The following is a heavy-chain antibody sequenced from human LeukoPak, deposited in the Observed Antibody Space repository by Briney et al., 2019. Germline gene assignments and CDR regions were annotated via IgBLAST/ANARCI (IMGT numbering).Heavy chain of an antibody. CDR1: GFTFSSYG. CDR2: ISGSGGST. CDR3: AKDVVGATSLFHY. V-gene: IGHV3-23*01. D-gene: IGHD1-26*01. J-gene: IGHJ4*02. Sequence: GGSLRLSCAASGFTFSSYGMSWVRQAPGKGLEWVSAISGSGGSTYYADSVKGRFTISRDNSKNTLYLQMNSLRAEDTAVYYCAKDVVGATSLFHYWGQGTLVTVSS.